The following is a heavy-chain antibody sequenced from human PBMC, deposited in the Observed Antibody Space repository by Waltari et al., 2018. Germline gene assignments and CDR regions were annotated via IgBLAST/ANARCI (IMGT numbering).Heavy chain of an antibody. D-gene: IGHD1-26*01. V-gene: IGHV4-59*12. J-gene: IGHJ2*01. Sequence: QVQLQESGPGLVKPPETLSLSCSVSGDSSSIYYWTWIRQTPGKGLEWVGCISDNGATNYSPSLKSRVTISLDRSKNQFSLRLTSVTAADTAVYYCARSGGNWFFDLWGRGTLVTVSS. CDR2: ISDNGAT. CDR1: GDSSSIYY. CDR3: ARSGGNWFFDL.